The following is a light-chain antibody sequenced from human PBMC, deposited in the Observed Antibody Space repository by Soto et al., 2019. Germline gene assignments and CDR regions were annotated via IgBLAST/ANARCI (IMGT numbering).Light chain of an antibody. CDR3: QQYNSYPLT. CDR2: KGS. CDR1: QGISNY. V-gene: IGKV1-5*03. Sequence: DIRMTQSPSSLSSSLGDRGTITFRASQGISNYLAWYQQKPGKAPKLLIYKGSSLESGVPARFTGSGSGTEFSLTISSLQPDDFAIYYCQQYNSYPLTFGGGTKVDIK. J-gene: IGKJ4*01.